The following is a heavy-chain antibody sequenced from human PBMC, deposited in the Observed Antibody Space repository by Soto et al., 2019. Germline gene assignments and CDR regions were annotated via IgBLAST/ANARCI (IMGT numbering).Heavy chain of an antibody. CDR2: IKQDGSEK. Sequence: EVQLVESGGGLVPPGGSLRLSCAASGFTFNNYWMSWVRQAPGKGLEWVANIKQDGSEKYYVDSVKGRFTISRDNAKNSLYLQMNSLRAEDTAVYYCAKNNRYCSSTNCFVFDCWGQVTLGTV. V-gene: IGHV3-7*01. CDR1: GFTFNNYW. J-gene: IGHJ4*02. CDR3: AKNNRYCSSTNCFVFDC. D-gene: IGHD2-2*01.